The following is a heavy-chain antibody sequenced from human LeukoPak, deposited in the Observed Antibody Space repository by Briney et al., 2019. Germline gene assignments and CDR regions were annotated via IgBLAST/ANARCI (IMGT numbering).Heavy chain of an antibody. Sequence: ASVKVSCKASGYTFTSYYMHWVRQAPGQGLEWMGIINPSGGSTSYAQKFQGRVTMTRDTSTSTVYMELSSLRSEDTAVYYCARGAEIAVAGTGRNYFDHWGQGTLVTVSS. CDR3: ARGAEIAVAGTGRNYFDH. D-gene: IGHD6-19*01. CDR1: GYTFTSYY. J-gene: IGHJ4*02. CDR2: INPSGGST. V-gene: IGHV1-46*01.